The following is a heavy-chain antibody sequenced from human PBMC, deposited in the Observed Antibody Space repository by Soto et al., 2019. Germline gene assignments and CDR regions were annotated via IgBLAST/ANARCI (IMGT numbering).Heavy chain of an antibody. CDR3: EVFSYYYVMDV. V-gene: IGHV3-48*01. CDR2: ISSSSSTI. J-gene: IGHJ6*02. Sequence: PGGSLRLSCAASGLSFSSYSMNWVRQAPGKGLEWVSYISSSSSTIYYADSVKGRFTISRDNAKNSLYLQMNSLRAEDTAVYYCEVFSYYYVMDVWGQGTTVTVSS. CDR1: GLSFSSYS.